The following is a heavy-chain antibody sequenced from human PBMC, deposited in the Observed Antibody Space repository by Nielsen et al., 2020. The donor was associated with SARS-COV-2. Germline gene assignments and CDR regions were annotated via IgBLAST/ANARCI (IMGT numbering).Heavy chain of an antibody. J-gene: IGHJ5*02. CDR3: ARDTRANRFLMGDWFDP. CDR1: GFTFSDYY. Sequence: LSLTCAASGFTFSDYYMSWIRQAPGKGLEWVSYISSSSSYTNYADSVKGRFTISRDNAKNSLYLQMNSLRAEDTAVYYCARDTRANRFLMGDWFDPWGQGTLVTVSS. D-gene: IGHD3-16*01. CDR2: ISSSSSYT. V-gene: IGHV3-11*05.